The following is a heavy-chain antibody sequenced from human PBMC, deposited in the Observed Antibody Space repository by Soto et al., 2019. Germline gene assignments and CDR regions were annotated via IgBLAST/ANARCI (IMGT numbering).Heavy chain of an antibody. CDR3: ASRRSGYYPAPDAFDI. V-gene: IGHV5-51*01. Sequence: GESLKISCKGSGYSFTSYWIGWVRQMPGKGLEWMGIIYPGDSDTRYSPSFQGQVTISADKSISTAYLQWSSLKASDTAMYYCASRRSGYYPAPDAFDIWGQGTMVTVSS. J-gene: IGHJ3*02. CDR1: GYSFTSYW. D-gene: IGHD3-22*01. CDR2: IYPGDSDT.